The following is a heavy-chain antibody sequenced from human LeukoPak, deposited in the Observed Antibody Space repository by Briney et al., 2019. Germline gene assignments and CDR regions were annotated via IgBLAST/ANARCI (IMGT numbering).Heavy chain of an antibody. Sequence: PSETLSLTCTVSGGSISSYYWSWIRQPPGKGLEWIGYIYYSGSTSYNPSLKSRVTISVDTSKNQFSLRLSSVTAADTAVYYCARYYSSGLDYWGQRNLVTVSS. CDR1: GGSISSYY. D-gene: IGHD3-22*01. V-gene: IGHV4-59*08. CDR3: ARYYSSGLDY. CDR2: IYYSGST. J-gene: IGHJ4*02.